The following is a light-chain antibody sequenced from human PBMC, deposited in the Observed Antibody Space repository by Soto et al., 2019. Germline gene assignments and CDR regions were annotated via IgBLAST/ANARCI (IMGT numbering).Light chain of an antibody. CDR1: SSNIGSTT. Sequence: QSALTQPPSASGTPGQRVTISCSGSSSNIGSTTVNWYQQLPGTAPKLLIYSNNQRPSGVPDRFSGSKSGTSASLAISGLQSEEEADYDCSAWDDSLNGRVVFGGGTKLTVL. CDR3: SAWDDSLNGRVV. V-gene: IGLV1-44*01. J-gene: IGLJ2*01. CDR2: SNN.